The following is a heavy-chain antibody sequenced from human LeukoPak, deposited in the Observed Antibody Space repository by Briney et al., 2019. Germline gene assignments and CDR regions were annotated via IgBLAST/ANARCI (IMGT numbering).Heavy chain of an antibody. D-gene: IGHD2-2*01. CDR3: AVGAPGTRYYMDV. CDR1: GYTFTSYG. Sequence: ASVKVSCKASGYTFTSYGINWVRQATGQGLEWVGGMNPNSGNTGYAQEFQGRVSMTRNTAISTAYMVLSSLRSEHTALYYPAVGAPGTRYYMDVWRKGTTVTISS. V-gene: IGHV1-8*01. CDR2: MNPNSGNT. J-gene: IGHJ6*03.